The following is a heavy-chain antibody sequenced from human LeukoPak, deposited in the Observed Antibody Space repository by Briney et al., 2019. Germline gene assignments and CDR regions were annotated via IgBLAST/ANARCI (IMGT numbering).Heavy chain of an antibody. CDR1: GFTFSSYW. Sequence: GGSLRLSCAASGFTFSSYWMSWVRQAPGKGLEWVANIKQDGSEKYYVDSVKGRFTISRDNAKNSLYLQMNSLRAEDTAVYYCAREVETATIIYFDYWGQGTLVTVSS. CDR2: IKQDGSEK. D-gene: IGHD5-24*01. V-gene: IGHV3-7*01. J-gene: IGHJ4*02. CDR3: AREVETATIIYFDY.